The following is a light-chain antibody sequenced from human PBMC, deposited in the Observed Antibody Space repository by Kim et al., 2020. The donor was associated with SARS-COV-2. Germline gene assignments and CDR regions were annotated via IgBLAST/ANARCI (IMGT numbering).Light chain of an antibody. CDR3: NSRDSSGNVV. CDR2: GKT. Sequence: VALGHTVSITCQVNRLSSYYASWYQQKQGQAPVLVIYGKTNRASGIPDRFSGSSSGNTASLTITGAQAEDEADYYCNSRDSSGNVVFGGGTQLTVL. CDR1: RLSSYY. V-gene: IGLV3-19*01. J-gene: IGLJ2*01.